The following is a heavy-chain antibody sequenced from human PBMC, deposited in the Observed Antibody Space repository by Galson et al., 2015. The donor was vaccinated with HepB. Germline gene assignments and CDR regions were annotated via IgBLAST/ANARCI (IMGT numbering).Heavy chain of an antibody. CDR3: ARMGITMVRGVIISATGDFDY. J-gene: IGHJ4*02. Sequence: SGYTFTSYYIHWVRQAPGRGLEWMGRINPNSGGTNYAQKFQGRVTMTRDTSISTAYMELSRLRSDDTAVYYCARMGITMVRGVIISATGDFDYWGQGTLVTVSS. D-gene: IGHD3-10*01. V-gene: IGHV1-2*06. CDR1: GYTFTSYY. CDR2: INPNSGGT.